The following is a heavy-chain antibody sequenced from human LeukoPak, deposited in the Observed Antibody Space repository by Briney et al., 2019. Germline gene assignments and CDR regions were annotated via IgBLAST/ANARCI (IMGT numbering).Heavy chain of an antibody. CDR2: MNPNSGNT. Sequence: ASVKVSCKASGYFFHTYDIHWVRQANGQGLEWMGWMNPNSGNTGYAQKFQGRVTMTRDTSISTAYMELSRLRSDDTAVYYCAREGSGSYNDDAFDIWGQGTMVTVSS. CDR1: GYFFHTYD. D-gene: IGHD1-26*01. CDR3: AREGSGSYNDDAFDI. V-gene: IGHV1-8*01. J-gene: IGHJ3*02.